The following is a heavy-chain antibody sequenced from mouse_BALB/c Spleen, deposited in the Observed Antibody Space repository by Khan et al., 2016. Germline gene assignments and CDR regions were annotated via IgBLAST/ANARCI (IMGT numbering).Heavy chain of an antibody. CDR3: ARRAFYYGSHDY. CDR1: GYTFTDYS. CDR2: INTETGEP. J-gene: IGHJ2*01. Sequence: QIQLVQSGPELKKPGETVKISCKASGYTFTDYSMHWVKQAPGKGLKWMGWINTETGEPTYADDFKGRFAFSLETSASTAYLQINNLKNEDTATYFCARRAFYYGSHDYWGQGTTLTVSS. V-gene: IGHV9-2-1*01. D-gene: IGHD1-1*01.